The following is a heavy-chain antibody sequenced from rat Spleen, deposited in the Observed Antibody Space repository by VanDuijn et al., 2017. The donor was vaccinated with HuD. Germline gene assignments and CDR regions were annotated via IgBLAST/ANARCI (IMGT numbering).Heavy chain of an antibody. CDR1: GFTFTDYN. V-gene: IGHV5-20*01. D-gene: IGHD1-11*01. CDR2: IAVTGGDT. CDR3: TAGGGYWDY. Sequence: EVQLVESGGGLVQPGRSLKLSCAASGFTFTDYNMAWVRQAPKKGLEWVASIAVTGGDTYYPDSVKGRFTISRDNAKSTLYLQMNSLRSEDTATYYCTAGGGYWDYWGQGVMVTVSS. J-gene: IGHJ2*01.